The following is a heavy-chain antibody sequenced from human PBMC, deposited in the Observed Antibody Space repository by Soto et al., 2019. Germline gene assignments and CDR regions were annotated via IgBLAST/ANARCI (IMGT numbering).Heavy chain of an antibody. CDR3: ARCEGEDYYDSSGLNYFDY. Sequence: SETLSLTCTVSGGSISSSSYYWGWIRQPPGKGLEWIGSIYYSGSTYYNPSLKSRVTISVDTSKNQFSLKLSSVTAADTAVYYCARCEGEDYYDSSGLNYFDYWGQGTLVTVSS. V-gene: IGHV4-39*01. CDR1: GGSISSSSYY. CDR2: IYYSGST. J-gene: IGHJ4*02. D-gene: IGHD3-22*01.